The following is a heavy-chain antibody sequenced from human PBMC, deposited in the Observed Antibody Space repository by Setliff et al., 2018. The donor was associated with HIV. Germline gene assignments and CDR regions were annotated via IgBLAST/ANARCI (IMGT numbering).Heavy chain of an antibody. V-gene: IGHV4-61*01. D-gene: IGHD3-16*01. Sequence: PSETLSLTCTVSGGSISSGNSYWSWIRQPPGKGLEWIGNVYFSGDATYNPSLRSRVSISIQTSRSQFSLTLRSVTAADTATYYCARDLASSYFDFWGQGALVTVSS. J-gene: IGHJ4*02. CDR1: GGSISSGNSY. CDR2: VYFSGDA. CDR3: ARDLASSYFDF.